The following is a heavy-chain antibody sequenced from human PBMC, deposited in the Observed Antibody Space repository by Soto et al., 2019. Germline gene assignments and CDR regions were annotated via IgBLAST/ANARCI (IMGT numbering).Heavy chain of an antibody. Sequence: SETLSLTCTFSGGSISGYYWSWIRQPPGKGLEWIGYIYDSGSTNYNASLKSRVAISVDTSKNQFSLKLSSVTAADTAVYYCARGLTHPMLTFHFGWFDPWGQGTLDTVSS. J-gene: IGHJ5*02. CDR3: ARGLTHPMLTFHFGWFDP. CDR2: IYDSGST. D-gene: IGHD3-16*01. V-gene: IGHV4-59*12. CDR1: GGSISGYY.